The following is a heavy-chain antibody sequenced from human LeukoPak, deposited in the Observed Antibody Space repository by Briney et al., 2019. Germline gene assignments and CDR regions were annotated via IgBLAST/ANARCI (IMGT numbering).Heavy chain of an antibody. Sequence: SVKVSFKASGYTFTGYYMHWVRQAPGQGLEWMGGIIPIFGTANYAQKFQGRVTITADESTSTAYMELSSLRSEDTAVYYCARDGRRSYCSSTSCYTRYYYYMDVWGKGTTVTISS. CDR3: ARDGRRSYCSSTSCYTRYYYYMDV. J-gene: IGHJ6*03. CDR1: GYTFTGYY. V-gene: IGHV1-69*13. CDR2: IIPIFGTA. D-gene: IGHD2-2*01.